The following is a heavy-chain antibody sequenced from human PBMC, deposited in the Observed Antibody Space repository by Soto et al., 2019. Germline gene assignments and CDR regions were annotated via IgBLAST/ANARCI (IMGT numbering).Heavy chain of an antibody. D-gene: IGHD3-9*01. CDR1: GQYSKSHFC. Sequence: SDPLSLTCRVSGQYSKSHFCWSYVRQSPRKEPEWIGEIYHSGSASYPPSLKNRFTLSLDESKNELSLNMDSVTAPDTAIYYCVRSVILSGGPYRALIRLHYFDTYGPGAPVT. V-gene: IGHV4-4*02. CDR2: IYHSGSA. CDR3: VRSVILSGGPYRALIRLHYFDT. J-gene: IGHJ4*02.